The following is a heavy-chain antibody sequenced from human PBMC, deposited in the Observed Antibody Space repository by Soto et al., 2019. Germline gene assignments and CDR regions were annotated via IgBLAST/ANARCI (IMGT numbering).Heavy chain of an antibody. V-gene: IGHV1-3*01. CDR1: GYTFTSYA. CDR3: ARGLSPMVRGRPDAFDI. J-gene: IGHJ3*02. CDR2: INAGNGNT. D-gene: IGHD3-10*01. Sequence: GASVKVSCKASGYTFTSYAMHWVRQAPGQRLEWMGWINAGNGNTEYSQKFQGRVTITRDTSPSTAYMELSSLRSEDTAVYYCARGLSPMVRGRPDAFDIWGQGTMVTVSS.